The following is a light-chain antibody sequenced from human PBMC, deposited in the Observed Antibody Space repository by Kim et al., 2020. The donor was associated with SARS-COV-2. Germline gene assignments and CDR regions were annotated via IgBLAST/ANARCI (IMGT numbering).Light chain of an antibody. Sequence: PSITISCTGTSSDVGAYNYVSWYQHHPGKAPKLMIFDVNNRPSGLSNRFSGSKSGNTASLTISGLQAEDEADYYCSSYATTRSYVFGTGTKVTVL. CDR1: SSDVGAYNY. CDR3: SSYATTRSYV. CDR2: DVN. V-gene: IGLV2-14*03. J-gene: IGLJ1*01.